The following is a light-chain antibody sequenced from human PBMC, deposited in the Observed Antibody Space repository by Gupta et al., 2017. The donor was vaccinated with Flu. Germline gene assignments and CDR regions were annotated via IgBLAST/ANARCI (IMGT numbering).Light chain of an antibody. Sequence: ALPQPASASGSPGQSITISCTGTGSDVGAYDFVYWFQQHAGRTPILIISEVNNRPLGVASRFSGSKSGNTASLPXSXLQAEDXGDYYCSPYTPKSYLLFGRGTKLNV. CDR2: EVN. CDR3: SPYTPKSYLL. CDR1: GSDVGAYDF. V-gene: IGLV2-14*01. J-gene: IGLJ2*01.